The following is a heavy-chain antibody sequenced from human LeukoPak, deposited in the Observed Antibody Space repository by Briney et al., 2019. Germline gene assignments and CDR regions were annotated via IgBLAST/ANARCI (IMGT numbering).Heavy chain of an antibody. Sequence: RGSLRLSCAASGFTFSAYWMSWVRQAPGKGLEWVANIKQAGSEKDYVVSVKGRFTISRDNSKNSLYLQMNSLSVEDTAIYYCARHNRGGDWDYWGQGTLVTVSS. D-gene: IGHD3-16*01. V-gene: IGHV3-7*01. CDR1: GFTFSAYW. CDR3: ARHNRGGDWDY. CDR2: IKQAGSEK. J-gene: IGHJ4*02.